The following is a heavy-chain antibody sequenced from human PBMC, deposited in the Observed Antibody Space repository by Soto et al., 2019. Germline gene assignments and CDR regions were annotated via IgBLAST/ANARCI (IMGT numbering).Heavy chain of an antibody. CDR1: GFTFSSYA. V-gene: IGHV3-23*01. J-gene: IGHJ4*02. CDR2: ISGSGGST. D-gene: IGHD6-19*01. Sequence: GGSLRLSCAASGFTFSSYAMSWVRQAPGKGLEWVSAISGSGGSTYYADSGKGRFTISRDNSKNTLYLQMNSLRAEDTAVYYCAKDRRVAVAPMLDYWGQGTLVTVSS. CDR3: AKDRRVAVAPMLDY.